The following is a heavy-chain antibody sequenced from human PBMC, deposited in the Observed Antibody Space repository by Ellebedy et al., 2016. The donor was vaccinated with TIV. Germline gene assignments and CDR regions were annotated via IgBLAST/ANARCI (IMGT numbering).Heavy chain of an antibody. CDR1: GYTFTGYY. V-gene: IGHV1-2*02. J-gene: IGHJ3*02. CDR3: ARGQQLVRAFDI. D-gene: IGHD6-13*01. Sequence: ASVKVSCXASGYTFTGYYMHWVRQAPGQGLEWMGWINPNSGGTNYAQKFQGRVTMTRDTSISTAYMELSRLRSEDTAVYYCARGQQLVRAFDIWGQGTMVTVSS. CDR2: INPNSGGT.